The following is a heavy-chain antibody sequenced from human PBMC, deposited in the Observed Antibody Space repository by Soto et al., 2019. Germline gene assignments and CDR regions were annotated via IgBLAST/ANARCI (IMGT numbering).Heavy chain of an antibody. Sequence: QLQLQESGPGLVKPSETLSLTCTVSGGSISSSSYYWGWIRQPPGKGLEWIGSIYYSGSTYYNPSLKSRVTISVDTSKNQFSLKLSSVTAADTAVYYCARHFRVREGKQWLGNPYFDYWGQGTLVTVSS. CDR2: IYYSGST. D-gene: IGHD6-19*01. CDR3: ARHFRVREGKQWLGNPYFDY. J-gene: IGHJ4*02. V-gene: IGHV4-39*01. CDR1: GGSISSSSYY.